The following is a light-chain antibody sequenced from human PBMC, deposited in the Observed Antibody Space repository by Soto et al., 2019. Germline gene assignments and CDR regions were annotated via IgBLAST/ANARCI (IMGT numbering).Light chain of an antibody. Sequence: SYELTQPPSVSVAPGQTARITCGGYNIGSESVHWYQQRPGQAPVLVVYDDSDRPSGIPERFSGSNSANTATLTISRVEAGDEADYYCQVWYSSTDLYVFGSGTKATVL. J-gene: IGLJ1*01. CDR3: QVWYSSTDLYV. V-gene: IGLV3-21*02. CDR1: NIGSES. CDR2: DDS.